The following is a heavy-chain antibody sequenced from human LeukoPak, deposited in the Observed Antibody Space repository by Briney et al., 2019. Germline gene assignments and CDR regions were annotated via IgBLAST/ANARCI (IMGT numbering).Heavy chain of an antibody. CDR3: ARVTSLYSSSWYGYYYYGMDV. D-gene: IGHD6-13*01. V-gene: IGHV1-8*01. CDR1: GYTFTSYD. Sequence: ASVKVSCKAPGYTFTSYDINWVRQATGQGLEWMGWMNPNSGNTGYAQKFQGRVTMTRNTSISTAYMELSSLRSEDTAVYYCARVTSLYSSSWYGYYYYGMDVWGQGTTVTVSS. J-gene: IGHJ6*02. CDR2: MNPNSGNT.